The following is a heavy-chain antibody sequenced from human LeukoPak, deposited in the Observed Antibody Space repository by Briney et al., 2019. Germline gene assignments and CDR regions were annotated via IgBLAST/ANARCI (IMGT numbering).Heavy chain of an antibody. V-gene: IGHV4-34*01. J-gene: IGHJ5*02. CDR2: ISHRGRT. CDR3: ARVLLLWFGDPRGWFDP. Sequence: SETLSLTCAVYGGSLSDYYWSWIRQSPGKGLEWIGEISHRGRTYYNLSLKSRVTISVDTSKNQFSLKLSSVTAADTAVYYCARVLLLWFGDPRGWFDPWGQGTLVTVSS. CDR1: GGSLSDYY. D-gene: IGHD3-10*01.